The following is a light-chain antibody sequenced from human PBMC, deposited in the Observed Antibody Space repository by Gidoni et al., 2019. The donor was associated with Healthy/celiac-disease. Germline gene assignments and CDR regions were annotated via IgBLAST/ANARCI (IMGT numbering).Light chain of an antibody. Sequence: LTQPASVSGSPGQSITISCTGTSSDVGGYNYVSWYQQHPGKAPKLMIYDVSNRPSGVSNRFSGSKSGNTASLTISGLQAEDEADYYCSSYTSSSSYVFGTGTKVTVL. CDR1: SSDVGGYNY. CDR3: SSYTSSSSYV. V-gene: IGLV2-14*01. CDR2: DVS. J-gene: IGLJ1*01.